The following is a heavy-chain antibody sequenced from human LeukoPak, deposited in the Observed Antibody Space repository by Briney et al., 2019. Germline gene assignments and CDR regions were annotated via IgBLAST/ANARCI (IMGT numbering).Heavy chain of an antibody. V-gene: IGHV1-18*01. J-gene: IGHJ5*02. CDR1: GYTFTKYD. CDR3: ARWGQPNWFDP. Sequence: ASVKVSCKASGYTFTKYDINWVRQAPGQGLEWMGWISAYNGNTNYAQKLQGRVTMTTDTSTSTAYMELRSLRSDDTAVYYCARWGQPNWFDPWGQGTLVTVSS. CDR2: ISAYNGNT. D-gene: IGHD7-27*01.